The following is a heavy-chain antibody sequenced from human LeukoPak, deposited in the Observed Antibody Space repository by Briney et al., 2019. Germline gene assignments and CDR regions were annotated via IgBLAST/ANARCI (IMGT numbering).Heavy chain of an antibody. V-gene: IGHV4-59*01. CDR3: AASDAYKGFGI. CDR2: IVYSGGT. D-gene: IGHD5-24*01. Sequence: SETLSLTCTVSGVSIRTFYWSWIRQSPGKGLEWIGYIVYSGGTNCNPSLKSRATISVDTSKSQFSLKLSSVTAADTAVYYCAASDAYKGFGIWGQGTMVTVSS. J-gene: IGHJ3*02. CDR1: GVSIRTFY.